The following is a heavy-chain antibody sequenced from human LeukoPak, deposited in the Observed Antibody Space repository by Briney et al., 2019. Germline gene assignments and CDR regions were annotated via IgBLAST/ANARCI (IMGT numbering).Heavy chain of an antibody. Sequence: SETLSLTCAVYGGSFTNHYWSWIRKPPGKGLEWIGEISHSGSTNYNPSLKGRVTISSDTSKNQVSLRVKYVTAADTALYYCGISRNWQQYWGQGTPVSVSS. CDR3: GISRNWQQY. CDR1: GGSFTNHY. J-gene: IGHJ1*01. D-gene: IGHD6-13*01. V-gene: IGHV4-34*01. CDR2: ISHSGST.